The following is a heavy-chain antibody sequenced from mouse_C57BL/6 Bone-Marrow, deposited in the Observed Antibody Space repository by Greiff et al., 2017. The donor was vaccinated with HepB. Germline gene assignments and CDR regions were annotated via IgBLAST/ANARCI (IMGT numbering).Heavy chain of an antibody. CDR1: GFNIKDYY. J-gene: IGHJ3*01. CDR2: IDPEDGDT. Sequence: VHVKQSGAELVRPGASVKLSCTASGFNIKDYYMHWVKQRPEQGLEWIGRIDPEDGDTEYAPKFQGKATMTADTSSNTAYLQLSSLTSEDTAVYYCTTPVVAEAYWGQGTLVTVSA. D-gene: IGHD1-1*01. V-gene: IGHV14-1*01. CDR3: TTPVVAEAY.